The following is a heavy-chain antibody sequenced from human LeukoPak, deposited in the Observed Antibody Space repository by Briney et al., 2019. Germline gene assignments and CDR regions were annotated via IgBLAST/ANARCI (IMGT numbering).Heavy chain of an antibody. D-gene: IGHD2-2*02. J-gene: IGHJ4*02. CDR1: GVSFRAHY. V-gene: IGHV4-34*01. CDR3: ARIRCGHSDEICYNY. CDR2: TNPGGQT. Sequence: PSGTLSLTCAVHGVSFRAHYRSWIRQSPGKGLEWIGETNPGGQTNYNPSLKSRVTISVGPSENRFSLRLTSVTAADTAVYFCARIRCGHSDEICYNYWGRGTLVTVSS.